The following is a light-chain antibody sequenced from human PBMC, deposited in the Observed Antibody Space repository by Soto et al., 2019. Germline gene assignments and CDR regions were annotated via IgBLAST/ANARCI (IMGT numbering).Light chain of an antibody. CDR3: QQYGDSPRT. Sequence: VLTHSPCTLSFSPWERATLSCWASQSVTRNYLAWYRQKPGQAPRLLIYGASRRTTGIPDRFSGSGSGTDFTLTISGLEPEDFAVFYCQQYGDSPRTFGQGTEVDI. J-gene: IGKJ1*01. V-gene: IGKV3-20*01. CDR1: QSVTRNY. CDR2: GAS.